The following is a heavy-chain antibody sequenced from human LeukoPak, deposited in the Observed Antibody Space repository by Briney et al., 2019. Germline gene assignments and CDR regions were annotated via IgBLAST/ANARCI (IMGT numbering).Heavy chain of an antibody. Sequence: GGSLRLSGAASGFTFSSYWLTWVRQAPGKVLEWVANIKQDGTEIFYVDSVKGRFTISRDNAENSLYLRMNTLRAEDTAVYYCAVHSSGWKRFDYWGQGTLVTVSS. CDR3: AVHSSGWKRFDY. CDR1: GFTFSSYW. V-gene: IGHV3-7*01. CDR2: IKQDGTEI. D-gene: IGHD6-19*01. J-gene: IGHJ4*02.